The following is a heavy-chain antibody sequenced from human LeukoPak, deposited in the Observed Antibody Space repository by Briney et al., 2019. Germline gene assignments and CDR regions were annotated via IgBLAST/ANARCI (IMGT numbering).Heavy chain of an antibody. CDR1: GFTFSSYG. CDR3: ARGYSSGWIFYYFDY. V-gene: IGHV3-33*08. J-gene: IGHJ4*02. CDR2: IYYDGSNK. D-gene: IGHD6-19*01. Sequence: GGSLRLSCAASGFTFSSYGMHWVRQAPGKGLEWVTLIYYDGSNKYYADSVKGRFTISRDNSKNTLYLQMNSLRAEDTAVYYCARGYSSGWIFYYFDYWGQGTLVTVSS.